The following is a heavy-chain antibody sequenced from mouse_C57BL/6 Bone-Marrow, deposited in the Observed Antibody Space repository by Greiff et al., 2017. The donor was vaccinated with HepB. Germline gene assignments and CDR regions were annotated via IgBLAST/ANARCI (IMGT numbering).Heavy chain of an antibody. J-gene: IGHJ1*03. V-gene: IGHV14-4*01. CDR1: GFNIKDDY. CDR2: IDPENGDT. D-gene: IGHD6-2*01. CDR3: TTSLFDV. Sequence: VQLQQSGAELVRPGASVKLSCTASGFNIKDDYMHWVKQRPEQGLEWIGWIDPENGDTDYASKFQGKATITADTASNTVYLQLSSLTSEDTAVYYCTTSLFDVWGTGTTVTVSS.